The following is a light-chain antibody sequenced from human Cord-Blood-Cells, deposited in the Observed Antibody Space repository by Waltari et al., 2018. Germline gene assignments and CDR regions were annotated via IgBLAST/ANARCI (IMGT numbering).Light chain of an antibody. CDR3: QQSYSTPIT. Sequence: DIQMTQSPSSLSASVGDRVTITCRASQSISSYLNWYKQKPGKAPKLLIYAASSLQSGVPSRFSGSGSGTDFTLTSSSLQPEDFATYYCQQSYSTPITFGQGTRLEIK. CDR2: AAS. J-gene: IGKJ5*01. CDR1: QSISSY. V-gene: IGKV1-39*01.